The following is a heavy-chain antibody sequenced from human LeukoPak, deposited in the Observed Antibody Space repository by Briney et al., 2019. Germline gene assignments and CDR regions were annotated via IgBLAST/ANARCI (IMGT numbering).Heavy chain of an antibody. CDR1: GFTFSSYA. Sequence: GGSLRLSCAASGFTFSSYAMSWVRQAPGKGLEWVSAISGSGGSTYYADSVKGRFTISRDNSKNTLYLQMNSLRAEDTAVYYCAKASEGVSGWYYFDYWGQGTLVTVSS. CDR2: ISGSGGST. J-gene: IGHJ4*02. CDR3: AKASEGVSGWYYFDY. V-gene: IGHV3-23*01. D-gene: IGHD6-19*01.